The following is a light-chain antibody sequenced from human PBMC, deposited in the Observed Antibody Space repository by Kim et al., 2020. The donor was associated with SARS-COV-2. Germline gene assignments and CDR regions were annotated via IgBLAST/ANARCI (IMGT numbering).Light chain of an antibody. CDR2: GNK. Sequence: SVSPGQTASITCSADKLGDRNASWYEQTQGLTPALVAYGNKKRSASIPGRGSSSNTGNTVAMSGSETEDVDEADCECRAWGVRAVVFGGGTKLTVL. CDR3: RAWGVRAVV. CDR1: KLGDRN. V-gene: IGLV3-1*01. J-gene: IGLJ2*01.